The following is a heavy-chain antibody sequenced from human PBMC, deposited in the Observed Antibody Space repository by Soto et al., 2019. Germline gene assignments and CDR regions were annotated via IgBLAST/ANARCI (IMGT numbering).Heavy chain of an antibody. J-gene: IGHJ4*02. CDR2: ISGSGGST. CDR1: GFTFSSYA. Sequence: GSLRLSCAASGFTFSSYAMSWVRQAPGKGLEWVSAISGSGGSTYYADSVKGRFTISRDNSKNTLYLQMNSLRAEDTAVYYCAKDFGIVVVPAATFDYWGQGTLVTVS. D-gene: IGHD2-2*01. CDR3: AKDFGIVVVPAATFDY. V-gene: IGHV3-23*01.